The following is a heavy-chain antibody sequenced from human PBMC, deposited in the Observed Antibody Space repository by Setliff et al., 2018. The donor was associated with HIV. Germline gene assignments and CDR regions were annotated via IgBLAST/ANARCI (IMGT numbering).Heavy chain of an antibody. V-gene: IGHV4-34*01. J-gene: IGHJ4*02. CDR1: GGSFSGYS. CDR2: INDNGGA. Sequence: SETLSLTCAVSGGSFSGYSWTWLRQPPGKALEWIGHINDNGGANYNPSLTTRATISVATSANTAYMELSNLRSEDTAIYYCLRRATAAEVFDYWGQGTLVTVSS. D-gene: IGHD6-13*01. CDR3: LRRATAAEVFDY.